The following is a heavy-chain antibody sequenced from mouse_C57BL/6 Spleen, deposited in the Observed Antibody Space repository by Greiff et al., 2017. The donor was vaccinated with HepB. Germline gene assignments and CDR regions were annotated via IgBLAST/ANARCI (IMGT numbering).Heavy chain of an antibody. CDR2: IYPGNSDT. Sequence: EVQLQQSGTVLARPGASVKMSCKTSGYTFTSYWMHWVKQRPGQGLEWIGAIYPGNSDTSYNQKFKGKAKLTAVTSASTAYMELSSLTNEDSAVYYCTTSNWDDGYFDVWGTGTTVTVSS. CDR3: TTSNWDDGYFDV. CDR1: GYTFTSYW. J-gene: IGHJ1*03. D-gene: IGHD4-1*01. V-gene: IGHV1-5*01.